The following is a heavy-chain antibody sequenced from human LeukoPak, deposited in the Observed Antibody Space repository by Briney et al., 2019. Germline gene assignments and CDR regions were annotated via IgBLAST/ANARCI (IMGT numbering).Heavy chain of an antibody. CDR2: INPNSGGT. CDR1: GYTFTGYY. CDR3: ARPGAAPPFRRGDDAFDI. Sequence: GASVKVSCKASGYTFTGYYMHWVRQAPGQGLEWMGWINPNSGGTNYAQKFQGRVTMTRDTSISTAYMELSRLRSDDTAVYYCARPGAAPPFRRGDDAFDIWGQGTMVTVSS. D-gene: IGHD6-6*01. V-gene: IGHV1-2*02. J-gene: IGHJ3*02.